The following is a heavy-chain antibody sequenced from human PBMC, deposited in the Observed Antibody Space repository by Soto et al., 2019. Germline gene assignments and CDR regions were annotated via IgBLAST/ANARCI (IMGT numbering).Heavy chain of an antibody. J-gene: IGHJ4*02. CDR1: GFTFSNHA. CDR3: AKGKANSVFGVDTLFDY. Sequence: GSLRLSCAASGFTFSNHAMSWVRQAPGKGLERVSLISGSGGNTNYADSVRGRFTISRDNSKKTVYLQMNSLRADDTAVYYCAKGKANSVFGVDTLFDYWGQGTLVTVSS. V-gene: IGHV3-23*01. D-gene: IGHD3-3*01. CDR2: ISGSGGNT.